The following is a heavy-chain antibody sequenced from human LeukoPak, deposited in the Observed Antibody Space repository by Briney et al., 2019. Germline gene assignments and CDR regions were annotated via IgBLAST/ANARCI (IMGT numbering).Heavy chain of an antibody. CDR3: AKVVDYYDSSGYYYVPYEDYYFDY. CDR1: GFTFSSYA. J-gene: IGHJ4*02. Sequence: PGGSLRLSGAASGFTFSSYAMSWGSQAPGKGLEWVSAISGSGGSTYYADSVRGRFTNSRDNSKNTLYLQMNSLRADDTAVYYCAKVVDYYDSSGYYYVPYEDYYFDYWGQGTLVTVSS. D-gene: IGHD3-22*01. V-gene: IGHV3-23*01. CDR2: ISGSGGST.